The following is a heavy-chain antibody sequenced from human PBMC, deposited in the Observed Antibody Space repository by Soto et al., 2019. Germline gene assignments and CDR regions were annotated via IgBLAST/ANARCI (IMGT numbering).Heavy chain of an antibody. CDR3: AAPYGSGSYYNGFDY. CDR2: IIPIFGTA. D-gene: IGHD3-10*01. Sequence: QVQLVQSGAEVKKPGSSVKVYCKASGGTFSSYAISWVRQAPGQGLEWMGGIIPIFGTANYAQKFQGRVTIIADESTSTAYMELSSLRSEDTAVYYCAAPYGSGSYYNGFDYWGQGTLATVSS. V-gene: IGHV1-69*12. J-gene: IGHJ4*02. CDR1: GGTFSSYA.